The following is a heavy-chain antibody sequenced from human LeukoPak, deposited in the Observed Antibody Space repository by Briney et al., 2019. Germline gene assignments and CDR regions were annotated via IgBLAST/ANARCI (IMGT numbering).Heavy chain of an antibody. CDR2: ISAYNGNT. CDR3: AREDYYDSGSSDY. J-gene: IGHJ4*02. Sequence: ASVKVSCKASGYTFTTYAITWVRQAPGQGLEWMGWISAYNGNTAYAQKFQGRVTITRNTSISTAYMELSSLRSEDTAIYYCAREDYYDSGSSDYWGQGTLVTVSS. V-gene: IGHV1-8*03. D-gene: IGHD3-22*01. CDR1: GYTFTTYA.